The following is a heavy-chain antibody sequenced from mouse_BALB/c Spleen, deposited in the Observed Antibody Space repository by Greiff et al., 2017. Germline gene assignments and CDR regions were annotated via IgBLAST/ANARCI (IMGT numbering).Heavy chain of an antibody. CDR3: ATYDYDVGYAMDY. D-gene: IGHD2-4*01. V-gene: IGHV3-8*02. J-gene: IGHJ4*01. Sequence: VQLQQSGPSLVKPSQTLSLTCSVTGDSITSGYWNWIRKFPGNKLEYMGYISYSGSTYYNPSLKSRISITRDTSKNQYYLQLNSVTTEDTATYYCATYDYDVGYAMDYWGQGTSVTVSS. CDR2: ISYSGST. CDR1: GDSITSGY.